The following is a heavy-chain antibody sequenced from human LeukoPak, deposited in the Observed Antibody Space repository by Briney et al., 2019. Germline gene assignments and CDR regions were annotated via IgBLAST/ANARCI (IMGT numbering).Heavy chain of an antibody. CDR2: IYYSGST. Sequence: PSETLSLTCAVYGGSFSSYYWSWIRQPPGKGLECIGYIYYSGSTNYNPSLKSRVTISVDTSKNQFSLKLSSVTAADTAVYNCARRKGGDCFDYWGQGTLVTVSS. V-gene: IGHV4-59*01. CDR3: ARRKGGDCFDY. CDR1: GGSFSSYY. D-gene: IGHD2-21*01. J-gene: IGHJ4*02.